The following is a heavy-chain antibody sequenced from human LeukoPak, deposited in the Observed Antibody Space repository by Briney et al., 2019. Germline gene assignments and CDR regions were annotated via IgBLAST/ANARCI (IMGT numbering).Heavy chain of an antibody. D-gene: IGHD2-15*01. CDR1: GIPFARNG. CDR3: AREAGTVVIGRFDP. CDR2: IQYDAIDI. J-gene: IGHJ5*02. V-gene: IGHV3-30*02. Sequence: EGSLRLSCAASGIPFARNGMHWVRQAPGKGLEWVAFIQYDAIDIKYGDSVKGRFTISRDNSKNTLYLQMNSLTTEDTAVYYCAREAGTVVIGRFDPWGQGTLVTVSS.